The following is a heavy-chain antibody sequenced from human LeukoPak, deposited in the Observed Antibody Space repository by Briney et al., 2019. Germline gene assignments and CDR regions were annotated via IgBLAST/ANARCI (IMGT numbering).Heavy chain of an antibody. V-gene: IGHV3-30-3*01. D-gene: IGHD6-13*01. Sequence: GGSLRLSCGASGFTFSSYAMHWVRQAPGKELEWGAVISYEGSNKYYADSVKGRFTVSRDNSKNTLYLQMNSLRAEDTAVYYCARDEIAAADYYFDYWGQATLVTVSS. J-gene: IGHJ4*02. CDR2: ISYEGSNK. CDR1: GFTFSSYA. CDR3: ARDEIAAADYYFDY.